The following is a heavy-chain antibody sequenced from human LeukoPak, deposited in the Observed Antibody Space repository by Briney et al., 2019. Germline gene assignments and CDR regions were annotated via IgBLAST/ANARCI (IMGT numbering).Heavy chain of an antibody. D-gene: IGHD2-2*01. V-gene: IGHV1-18*01. Sequence: GASVKVSCKASGYTFTRYGISWVRQAPGQGLEWMGWISGYNGHTNYAQKLQGRVTMTTDTSTSTAYMELRSLRSDDTAVYYCAISSRYCSSTSCYGGWFDPWGQGTLVTVSS. CDR3: AISSRYCSSTSCYGGWFDP. CDR1: GYTFTRYG. J-gene: IGHJ5*02. CDR2: ISGYNGHT.